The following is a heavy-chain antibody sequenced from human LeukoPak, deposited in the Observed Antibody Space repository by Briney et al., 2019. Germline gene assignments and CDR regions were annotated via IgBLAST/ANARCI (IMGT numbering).Heavy chain of an antibody. J-gene: IGHJ4*02. Sequence: PGRSLRLSCAASGFTFSRYAMHWVRQAPGKGLEWVAVISYGGSNKFYADSVKGRFTISKDNSKNTMYLQMNSLRAEDTAGYYCAKDVGMIGYCSGGSSYAIDYWGQGTLVTVSS. V-gene: IGHV3-30*04. CDR2: ISYGGSNK. D-gene: IGHD2-15*01. CDR1: GFTFSRYA. CDR3: AKDVGMIGYCSGGSSYAIDY.